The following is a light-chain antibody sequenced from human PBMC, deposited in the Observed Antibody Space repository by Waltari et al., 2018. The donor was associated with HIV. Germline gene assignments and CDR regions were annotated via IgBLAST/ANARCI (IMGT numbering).Light chain of an antibody. V-gene: IGKV1-39*01. Sequence: DIQMTQSPLSLSASVGDRVTITCRASQSISTYLNWYQQKPGRAHKLLIYAASSLQSGVPSKFSGSGSGTDFTLTISSLQPEDFATYYCQQSYSAPFTFGPGTKVDIK. CDR3: QQSYSAPFT. CDR2: AAS. CDR1: QSISTY. J-gene: IGKJ3*01.